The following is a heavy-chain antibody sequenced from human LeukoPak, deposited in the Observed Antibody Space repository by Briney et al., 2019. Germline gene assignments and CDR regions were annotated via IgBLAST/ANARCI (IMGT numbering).Heavy chain of an antibody. J-gene: IGHJ6*03. D-gene: IGHD3-22*01. CDR2: INHSGST. CDR1: GGSFSGYY. V-gene: IGHV4-34*01. CDR3: ARLEYYDSSGQEYYYYMDV. Sequence: SETLSLTCAVYGGSFSGYYWSWIGQPPGKGLESIGEINHSGSTNYNPSLKSRVTISVDTSKNQFSLKLSSVTAADTAVYYCARLEYYDSSGQEYYYYMDVWGKGTTVTISS.